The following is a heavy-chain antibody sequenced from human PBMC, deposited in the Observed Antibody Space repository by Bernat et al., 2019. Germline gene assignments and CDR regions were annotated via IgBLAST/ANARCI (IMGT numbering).Heavy chain of an antibody. D-gene: IGHD3-16*01. Sequence: EVQLQQSGPELVKPGASVKISCKASGYTFTDYYMNWVKQSHGKSLEWIGDINPNNGGTSYNQKFKGKATLTVDKSSSTAYMELRSLTSEDSAVYYCAREAAYDYDEEVYAMDYWGQGTSVTVSS. V-gene: IGHV1-69-2*01. CDR1: GYTFTDYY. CDR3: AREAAYDYDEEVYAMDY. J-gene: IGHJ4*01. CDR2: INPNNGGT.